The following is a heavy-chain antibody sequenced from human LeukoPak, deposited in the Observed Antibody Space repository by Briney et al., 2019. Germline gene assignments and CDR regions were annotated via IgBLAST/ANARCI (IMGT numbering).Heavy chain of an antibody. CDR1: GGSISSHY. V-gene: IGHV4-59*11. J-gene: IGHJ6*02. CDR3: ARQVSFGSGVGIYYYYGMDV. Sequence: PSETLSLTCTVSGGSISSHYWSWIRQPPGKGLEWLGYIYYSGSTNYNPSLKSRVTISVDTSKNQFSLKLSSVTAADTAVYYCARQVSFGSGVGIYYYYGMDVWGQGTTVTVSS. CDR2: IYYSGST. D-gene: IGHD6-19*01.